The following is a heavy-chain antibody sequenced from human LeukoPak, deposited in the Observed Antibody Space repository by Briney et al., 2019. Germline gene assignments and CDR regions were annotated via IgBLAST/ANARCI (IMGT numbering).Heavy chain of an antibody. J-gene: IGHJ3*02. CDR1: GFTFSSYG. Sequence: GGPLRLSCAASGFTFSSYGMHWVRQAPGKGLEWVAVIWYDGSNKYYADSVKGRFTISRDNSKNTLYLQMNSLRAEDTAVYYCAKKNYDYVWGSYHPDNDAFDIWGQGTMVTVSS. D-gene: IGHD3-16*02. CDR2: IWYDGSNK. CDR3: AKKNYDYVWGSYHPDNDAFDI. V-gene: IGHV3-33*06.